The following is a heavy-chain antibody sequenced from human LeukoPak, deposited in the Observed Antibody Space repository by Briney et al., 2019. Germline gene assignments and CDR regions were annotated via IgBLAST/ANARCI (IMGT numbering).Heavy chain of an antibody. V-gene: IGHV3-7*03. J-gene: IGHJ4*02. CDR1: GFTFSSYW. CDR2: IKQDGSEK. Sequence: GGSPRLSCAASGFTFSSYWMSWVRQAPGKGLEWVANIKQDGSEKYYVDSVKGRFTISRDNAKNSLYLQMSSLRAEDTAVYYCARDGRDLAFDYWGKGTLVTVS. CDR3: ARDGRDLAFDY. D-gene: IGHD1-26*01.